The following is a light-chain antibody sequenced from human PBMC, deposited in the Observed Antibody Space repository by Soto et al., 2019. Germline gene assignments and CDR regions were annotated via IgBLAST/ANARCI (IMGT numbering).Light chain of an antibody. Sequence: EIVLTQSPGTLSLSPGERATLSCRASQSVSSSYFAWYQQKPGQAPRLLIYAASSRASGFPARFSGSGSGTDFTLTISRLEPEDFAVYYCQYYGNSQGLTFGGGTKVEIK. CDR3: QYYGNSQGLT. CDR2: AAS. J-gene: IGKJ4*01. CDR1: QSVSSSY. V-gene: IGKV3-20*01.